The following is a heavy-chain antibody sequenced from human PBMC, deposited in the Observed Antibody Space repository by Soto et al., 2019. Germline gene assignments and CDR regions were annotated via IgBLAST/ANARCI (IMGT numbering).Heavy chain of an antibody. CDR2: IYYSGST. D-gene: IGHD3-3*01. J-gene: IGHJ5*02. V-gene: IGHV4-39*01. Sequence: QLQLQESGPGLVKPSETLSLTCTVSGGSISSSSYYWGWIRQPPGKALEWIGSIYYSGSTYYNPSLQSRVTISVDTSKNQFALKLSSVTAADTAVYYCARHFGFWSGYYWFDPWGQGTLVTVSS. CDR3: ARHFGFWSGYYWFDP. CDR1: GGSISSSSYY.